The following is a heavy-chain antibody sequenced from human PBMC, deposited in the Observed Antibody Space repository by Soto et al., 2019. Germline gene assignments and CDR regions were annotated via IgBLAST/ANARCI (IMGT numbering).Heavy chain of an antibody. CDR2: IDSDGSST. V-gene: IGHV3-74*01. CDR1: GFSFSTYW. CDR3: ARDYYYYGMGV. J-gene: IGHJ6*02. Sequence: GGSLRLSCAASGFSFSTYWMHWVRQAPGKGLVRVSRIDSDGSSTTYADSVKGRFTISRDNAKDTLYLQLNSLRAEDTAVYYCARDYYYYGMGVWGQGTTVTVSS.